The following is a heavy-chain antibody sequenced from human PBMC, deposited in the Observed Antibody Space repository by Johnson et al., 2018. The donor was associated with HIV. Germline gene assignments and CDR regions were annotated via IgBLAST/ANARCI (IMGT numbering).Heavy chain of an antibody. D-gene: IGHD3-10*01. CDR3: AREGGGTLLLGDEGAFDI. V-gene: IGHV3-30*04. J-gene: IGHJ3*02. CDR1: GFTFSSYA. CDR2: ISYDGKNN. Sequence: QLVESGGGVVQPGRSLRLSCAASGFTFSSYAMHWVRQAPGKGLEWVAVISYDGKNNYYTGSVKGRFTSSRDNSKNTLYLQMNSLRDEDTAVYYCAREGGGTLLLGDEGAFDIWGQGTMVTVSS.